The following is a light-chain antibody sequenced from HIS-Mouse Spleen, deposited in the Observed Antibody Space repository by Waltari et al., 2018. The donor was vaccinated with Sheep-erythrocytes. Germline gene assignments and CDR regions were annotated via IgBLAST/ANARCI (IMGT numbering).Light chain of an antibody. CDR3: LQDYNYPYT. CDR1: QGIRND. J-gene: IGKJ2*01. CDR2: AAS. V-gene: IGKV1-6*01. Sequence: AIWMTQSPSLLSASTGDRVTITCRASQGIRNDLGWYQQKPGKAPKVLIYAASSLQSGVPSRFSGSGSGTDFTLTISSLQPEDFATYYCLQDYNYPYTFGQGTKLEIK.